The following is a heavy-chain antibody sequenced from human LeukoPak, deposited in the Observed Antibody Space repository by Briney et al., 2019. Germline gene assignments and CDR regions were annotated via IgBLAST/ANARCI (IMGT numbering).Heavy chain of an antibody. D-gene: IGHD3-22*01. V-gene: IGHV3-30*04. CDR1: GFTFSTYA. J-gene: IGHJ4*02. CDR2: ISYDGSNK. Sequence: PGGSLRLSCAASGFTFSTYAMHWVRQAPGKGLEWAALISYDGSNKYYADSVKGRFTISRDNAKNSLYLQMNSLRAEDTAVYYCARVSYYDSSGYYYNAHFDYWGQGTLVTVSS. CDR3: ARVSYYDSSGYYYNAHFDY.